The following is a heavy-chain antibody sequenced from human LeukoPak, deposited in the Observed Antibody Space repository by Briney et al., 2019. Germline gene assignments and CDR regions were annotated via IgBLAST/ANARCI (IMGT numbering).Heavy chain of an antibody. V-gene: IGHV3-13*01. CDR1: GFTFSSYD. D-gene: IGHD6-19*01. J-gene: IGHJ6*02. Sequence: PGGSLRLSCAASGFTFSSYDMHWVRQATGKGLEWVSAIGTAGDTYYPGSVKGRFTISRENAKNSLYLQMNSLRAGDTAVYYCARAGGWGSLSYYGMDVWGQGTTVTVSS. CDR3: ARAGGWGSLSYYGMDV. CDR2: IGTAGDT.